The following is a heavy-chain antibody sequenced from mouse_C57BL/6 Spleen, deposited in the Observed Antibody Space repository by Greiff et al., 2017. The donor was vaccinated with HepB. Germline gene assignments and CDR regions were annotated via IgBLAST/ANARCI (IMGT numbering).Heavy chain of an antibody. Sequence: QVQLQQPGAELVMPGASVKLSCKASGYTFTSYWMHWVKQRPGQGLEWIGEIDPSDSYTNYNQKFKGKSTLTVDKSSSTAYMQLSSLTSEDSAVYYCARGGASFMDYWGQGTSVTVSS. D-gene: IGHD3-1*01. V-gene: IGHV1-69*01. J-gene: IGHJ4*01. CDR1: GYTFTSYW. CDR2: IDPSDSYT. CDR3: ARGGASFMDY.